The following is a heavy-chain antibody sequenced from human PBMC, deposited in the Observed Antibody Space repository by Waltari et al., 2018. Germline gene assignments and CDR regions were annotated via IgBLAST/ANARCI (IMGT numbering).Heavy chain of an antibody. J-gene: IGHJ4*02. CDR1: GGSISSYY. D-gene: IGHD2-15*01. CDR2: IYTSGSN. CDR3: ARWWPAPLYYFDY. Sequence: QVQLQESGPGLVKPSETLSLTCTVSGGSISSYYWSWIRQPAGKGLEWIGRIYTSGSNNYNPALKRRVTMSVDTSKNQFSLKLSSVTAADTAVYYCARWWPAPLYYFDYWGQGTLVTVSS. V-gene: IGHV4-4*07.